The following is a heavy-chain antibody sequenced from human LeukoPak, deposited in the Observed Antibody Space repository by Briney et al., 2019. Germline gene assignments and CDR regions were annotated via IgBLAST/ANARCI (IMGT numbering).Heavy chain of an antibody. CDR2: IRQDGNEK. D-gene: IGHD3-10*01. CDR1: GFIFNSHW. J-gene: IGHJ4*02. CDR3: AREGVILWFGELYTETLADY. V-gene: IGHV3-7*01. Sequence: QSGGSLRLSCAGSGFIFNSHWMTWVRQAPGMGLEWVGNIRQDGNEKFYGESVRGRFTISRDNAKNSLYLQMNSLRAEDTAVYYCAREGVILWFGELYTETLADYWGQGTLVTVSS.